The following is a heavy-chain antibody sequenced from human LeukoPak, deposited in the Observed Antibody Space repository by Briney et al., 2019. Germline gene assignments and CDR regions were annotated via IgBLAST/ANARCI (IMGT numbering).Heavy chain of an antibody. Sequence: SETLSLTCAVSGGSISGSNWWSWVRQPPGKGLEWIGEIYHSGSTNYNPSLKSRVTISVDKSKNQFSLKLSSVTAADTAVYYCARNTRLRQHFDYWGQGTLVTVSS. CDR3: ARNTRLRQHFDY. CDR2: IYHSGST. D-gene: IGHD3-16*01. CDR1: GGSISGSNW. V-gene: IGHV4-4*02. J-gene: IGHJ4*02.